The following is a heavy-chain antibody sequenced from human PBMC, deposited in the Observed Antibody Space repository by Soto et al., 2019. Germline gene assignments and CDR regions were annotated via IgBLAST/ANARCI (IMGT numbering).Heavy chain of an antibody. Sequence: QAQMVQSGAEVKKPGSSVKVSCKASGGTFSSYAISWVRQAPGQGLEWMGGIIPIFGTANYAKKFQGRVTITADESTSTAYLELGSPRSEITAEYYCSRMGYFDWLWQWMDVWGHGATVTVSS. V-gene: IGHV1-69*01. CDR3: SRMGYFDWLWQWMDV. CDR2: IIPIFGTA. J-gene: IGHJ6*02. D-gene: IGHD3-9*01. CDR1: GGTFSSYA.